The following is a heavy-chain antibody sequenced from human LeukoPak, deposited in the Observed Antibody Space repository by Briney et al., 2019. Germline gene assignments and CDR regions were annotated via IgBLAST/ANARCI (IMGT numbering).Heavy chain of an antibody. V-gene: IGHV5-51*01. CDR2: IYPGDSDT. CDR3: ARPRNGDYDILTGYYPPYYYMDV. J-gene: IGHJ6*03. D-gene: IGHD3-9*01. Sequence: GESLKISCKGSGYSFTSYWIGWVRQMPGKGLEWMGIIYPGDSDTRYSPSFQGQVTISADKSISTAYLQWSSLKASDTAMYYCARPRNGDYDILTGYYPPYYYMDVWGKGTTVTVSS. CDR1: GYSFTSYW.